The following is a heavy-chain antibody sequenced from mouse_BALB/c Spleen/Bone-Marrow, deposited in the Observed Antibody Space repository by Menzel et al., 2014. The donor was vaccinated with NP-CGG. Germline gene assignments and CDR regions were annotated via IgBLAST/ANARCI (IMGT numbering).Heavy chain of an antibody. CDR1: GYTFTSYY. Sequence: QVQLQQSGAEPVKPGASVKLSCKASGYTFTSYYMYWVKQRPGQGLEWIGEINPSNGGTNFNEKFKSKATLTVDKSSSTAYMQLSSLTFEDSAIYYCTRPYYGYVGYAYWGQGTQVTVSA. CDR2: INPSNGGT. J-gene: IGHJ3*01. V-gene: IGHV1S81*02. CDR3: TRPYYGYVGYAY. D-gene: IGHD1-2*01.